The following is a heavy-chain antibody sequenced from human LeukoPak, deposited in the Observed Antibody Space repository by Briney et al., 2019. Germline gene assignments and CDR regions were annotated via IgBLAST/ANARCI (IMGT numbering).Heavy chain of an antibody. D-gene: IGHD3-10*01. J-gene: IGHJ1*01. CDR1: GFTFSEAW. CDR2: INNDGTTT. Sequence: GVSLRLSCAASGFTFSEAWMHWLRQAPGKGLVWVSRINNDGTTTIYADSVKGRFTLSRDNAKNTLYLQMNSLRAEDTAVYYCARVSGPGMNEYFHLWGQGTLVTVSS. CDR3: ARVSGPGMNEYFHL. V-gene: IGHV3-74*01.